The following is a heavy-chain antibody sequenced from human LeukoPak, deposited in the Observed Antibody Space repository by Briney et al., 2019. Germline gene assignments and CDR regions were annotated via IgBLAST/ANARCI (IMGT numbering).Heavy chain of an antibody. Sequence: SQTLSLTCTVSGGSISSGGYYWSWIRQHPGKGLEWIGYIYYSGSTYYNPSLKSRVTISEDTSKNQFSLKLSSVTAADTAVYYCARVVLRTYYDSSDDAFDIWGQGTMVTVSS. CDR3: ARVVLRTYYDSSDDAFDI. D-gene: IGHD3-22*01. J-gene: IGHJ3*02. CDR2: IYYSGST. CDR1: GGSISSGGYY. V-gene: IGHV4-31*03.